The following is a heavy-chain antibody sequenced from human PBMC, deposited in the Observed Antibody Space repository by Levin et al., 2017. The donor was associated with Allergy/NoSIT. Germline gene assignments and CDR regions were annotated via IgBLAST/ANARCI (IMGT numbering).Heavy chain of an antibody. V-gene: IGHV3-15*01. D-gene: IGHD2-2*01. J-gene: IGHJ6*03. Sequence: NTGGSLRLSCAASGFSFRNAWMSWVRQAPGKGLEWVGHIKSKTDGETTDDAAPVKGRFTISRDDSKSTLYLQMNSLKTEDTAVYYCTAVNIVVEPAHYFYYYMDVWGKGTTVTVSS. CDR1: GFSFRNAW. CDR3: TAVNIVVEPAHYFYYYMDV. CDR2: IKSKTDGETT.